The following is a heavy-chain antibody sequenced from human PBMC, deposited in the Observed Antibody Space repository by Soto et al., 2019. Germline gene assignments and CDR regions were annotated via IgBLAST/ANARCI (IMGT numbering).Heavy chain of an antibody. D-gene: IGHD2-15*01. J-gene: IGHJ4*02. Sequence: PSETLSLTCAVYGGSFSGYYWSWIRQPPGKGLEWIGEINHSGSTNYNPSLKSRVTISVDMSKNQFSLKLSSVTAADTAVYYCARAAPRYCSGGSCYYGMAYWGQGTRVTVS. CDR1: GGSFSGYY. CDR2: INHSGST. V-gene: IGHV4-34*01. CDR3: ARAAPRYCSGGSCYYGMAY.